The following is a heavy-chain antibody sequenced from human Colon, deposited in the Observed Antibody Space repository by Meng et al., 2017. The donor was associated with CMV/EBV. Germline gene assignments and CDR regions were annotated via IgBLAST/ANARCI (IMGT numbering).Heavy chain of an antibody. D-gene: IGHD2-2*01. V-gene: IGHV3-7*01. J-gene: IGHJ6*02. CDR3: ARDRWRTYCSSTSYYRNYGMDV. Sequence: GESLKISCAASGFTFSSYWMSWVRQAPGKGLEWVANIKQDGSEKYYVDSVKGRFTISRDNAKNSLYLQMNSLRAEDTAVYYCARDRWRTYCSSTSYYRNYGMDVWGQGTTVTVSS. CDR1: GFTFSSYW. CDR2: IKQDGSEK.